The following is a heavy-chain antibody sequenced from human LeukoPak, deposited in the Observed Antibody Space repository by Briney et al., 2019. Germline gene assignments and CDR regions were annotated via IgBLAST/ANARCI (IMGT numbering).Heavy chain of an antibody. J-gene: IGHJ6*03. Sequence: SETLSLTCAVYGGSFSGYYWSWIRQPPGKGLEWIGEINHSGSTNYNPSLKSRVTISIDTSKNQFSLKLSSVTAADTALYYCARGVGAYYMDVWGKGTTVTISS. CDR3: ARGVGAYYMDV. D-gene: IGHD1-26*01. V-gene: IGHV4-34*01. CDR1: GGSFSGYY. CDR2: INHSGST.